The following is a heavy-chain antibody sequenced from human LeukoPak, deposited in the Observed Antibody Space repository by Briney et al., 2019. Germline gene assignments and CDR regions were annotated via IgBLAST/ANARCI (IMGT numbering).Heavy chain of an antibody. Sequence: SETLSLTCTVSGGSISSSSYYWGWIRQPPGKGLEWIGSIYYSGSTYYNPSLKSRVTISVDTSKNQFSLKLSSVTAADTAVYYCARDRPTYDFWSGYYPPTDYGMDVWGQGTTVTVSS. CDR3: ARDRPTYDFWSGYYPPTDYGMDV. D-gene: IGHD3-3*01. CDR1: GGSISSSSYY. J-gene: IGHJ6*02. CDR2: IYYSGST. V-gene: IGHV4-39*02.